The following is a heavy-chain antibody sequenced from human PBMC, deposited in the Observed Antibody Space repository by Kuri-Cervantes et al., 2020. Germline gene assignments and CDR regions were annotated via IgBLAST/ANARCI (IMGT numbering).Heavy chain of an antibody. V-gene: IGHV1-18*01. CDR3: ARDIRRYDH. J-gene: IGHJ4*02. CDR1: GYSFTTYG. D-gene: IGHD1-14*01. Sequence: ASVKVSCKASGYSFTTYGISWVRQAPGRGLEWMGYISTFKGNTNYTQKLQGRVTMTADTSTNTVYMELRRLRSDDTAVYYCARDIRRYDHWGQGTLVTVSS. CDR2: ISTFKGNT.